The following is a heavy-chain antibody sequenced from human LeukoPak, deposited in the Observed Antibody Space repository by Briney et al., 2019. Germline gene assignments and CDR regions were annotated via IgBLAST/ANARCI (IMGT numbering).Heavy chain of an antibody. J-gene: IGHJ4*02. V-gene: IGHV4-34*01. CDR3: ARLPYYYGSGRRIDY. CDR2: INHSGST. CDR1: GGSFSGYY. D-gene: IGHD3-10*01. Sequence: SETLSLTCAVYGGSFSGYYWSWIRQPPGKGLEWIGEINHSGSTNYNPSLKSRVTISVDTSKNQFSLKLSSVTAADTAVYYCARLPYYYGSGRRIDYWGQGTLVTVSS.